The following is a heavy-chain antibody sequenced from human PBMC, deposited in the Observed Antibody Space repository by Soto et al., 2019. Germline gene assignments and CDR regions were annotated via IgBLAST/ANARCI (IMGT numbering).Heavy chain of an antibody. CDR2: IIPIFGTA. CDR3: ARVAGIAAASRPPGNWFDP. J-gene: IGHJ5*02. Sequence: VASVKVSCKASGGTFSSYAISWVRQAPGQGLEWMGGIIPIFGTANYAQKFQGRVTITADESTSTAYMELSSLRSEDTAVYYCARVAGIAAASRPPGNWFDPWGQGTLVTVSS. CDR1: GGTFSSYA. D-gene: IGHD6-13*01. V-gene: IGHV1-69*13.